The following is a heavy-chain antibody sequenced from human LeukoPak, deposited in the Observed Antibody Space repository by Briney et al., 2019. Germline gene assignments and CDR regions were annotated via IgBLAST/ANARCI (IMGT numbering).Heavy chain of an antibody. Sequence: ASVKVSCKASGYTFTSYDINWVRQATGQGLEWMGWMNPNSGNTGYAQKFQGRVTMTRNTSISTAYMELSSLRSEDTAVYYCAREPPTWFGELLYSNWGQGTLVAVSS. CDR3: AREPPTWFGELLYSN. D-gene: IGHD3-10*01. CDR1: GYTFTSYD. J-gene: IGHJ4*02. CDR2: MNPNSGNT. V-gene: IGHV1-8*01.